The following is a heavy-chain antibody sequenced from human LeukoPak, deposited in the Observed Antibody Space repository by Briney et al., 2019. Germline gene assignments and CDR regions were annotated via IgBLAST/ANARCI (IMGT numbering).Heavy chain of an antibody. CDR2: INNDGSST. V-gene: IGHV3-74*01. CDR3: ARPPPPTVL. J-gene: IGHJ4*02. Sequence: GGFLRLSCAASGFTFSSYWMHWVRQAPGKGLVWVSHINNDGSSTTYADSVKGRLTISRDNAKNTLYLQMNSLRAEDTAVYYCARPPPPTVLGGQGPLVTVPS. CDR1: GFTFSSYW.